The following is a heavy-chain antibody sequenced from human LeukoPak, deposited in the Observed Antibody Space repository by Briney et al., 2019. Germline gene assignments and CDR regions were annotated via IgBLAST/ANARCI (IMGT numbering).Heavy chain of an antibody. D-gene: IGHD3-22*01. CDR2: ISSSSGYI. CDR3: ASLDYYYDSSGYYLDF. CDR1: GFSFGDYS. J-gene: IGHJ4*02. V-gene: IGHV3-21*01. Sequence: GGSLRLSCAASGFSFGDYSMSWVRQAPGKGLERVSSISSSSGYIYYADSVKGRFTISRDNAKNSLYLQINSLRAEDTALYYCASLDYYYDSSGYYLDFWGQGTLVTVSS.